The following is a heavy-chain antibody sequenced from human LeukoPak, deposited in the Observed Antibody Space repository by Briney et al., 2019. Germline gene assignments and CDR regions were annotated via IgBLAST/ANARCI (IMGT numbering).Heavy chain of an antibody. D-gene: IGHD1/OR15-1a*01. V-gene: IGHV5-51*01. CDR1: GYSFTDYW. CDR3: ARRTHTRNNFDY. J-gene: IGHJ4*02. CDR2: IYPGDSDS. Sequence: GESLKISCQGSGYSFTDYWIGWVRQMPGKGLEWMGIIYPGDSDSRYSPSFQGRVTISADKSISTAYLQWSSLKASDTAMDYCARRTHTRNNFDYWGQGTLVTVSS.